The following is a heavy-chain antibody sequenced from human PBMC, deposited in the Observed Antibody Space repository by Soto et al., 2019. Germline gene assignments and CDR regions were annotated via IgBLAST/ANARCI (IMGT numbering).Heavy chain of an antibody. CDR2: IDWDDDK. CDR3: ARMKNSAGGYSYGYHFHY. D-gene: IGHD5-18*01. J-gene: IGHJ4*02. V-gene: IGHV2-70*01. CDR1: GFSLTTNGMC. Sequence: SGPTLVNPTQTLTLTCTFSGFSLTTNGMCVSWIRQPPGKALEWLALIDWDDDKYYSTSLKTRLTISKDTSKNQVVLTMTNMDPVDTATYYCARMKNSAGGYSYGYHFHYWGQGALVTVSS.